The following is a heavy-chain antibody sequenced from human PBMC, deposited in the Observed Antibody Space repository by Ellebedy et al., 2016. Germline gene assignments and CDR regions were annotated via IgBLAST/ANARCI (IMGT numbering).Heavy chain of an antibody. J-gene: IGHJ3*02. CDR2: IIPILGIA. CDR3: ARDTTYRYYYDSSELGFDI. CDR1: GGTFSSYA. D-gene: IGHD3-22*01. V-gene: IGHV1-69*04. Sequence: ASVKVSCKASGGTFSSYAISWVRQAPGQGLEWMGRIIPILGIANYAQKFQGRVTITADKSTSTAYMELSSLRSEDTAVYYCARDTTYRYYYDSSELGFDIWGQGTMVTVSS.